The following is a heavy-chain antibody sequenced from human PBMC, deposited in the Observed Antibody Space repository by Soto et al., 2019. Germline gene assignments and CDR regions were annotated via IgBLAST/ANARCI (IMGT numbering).Heavy chain of an antibody. V-gene: IGHV3-23*01. J-gene: IGHJ4*02. CDR1: GFTCSNYD. Sequence: PGGSLRLACASSGFTCSNYDMMWVRQAPVKGLYCVSCISARVRDTYYADSVKDRFTISRDNPKNTVYLQVNSLRADDTAIYYCAKGKSSGWYYFDYWGQGTPVTVSS. CDR3: AKGKSSGWYYFDY. CDR2: ISARVRDT. D-gene: IGHD6-19*01.